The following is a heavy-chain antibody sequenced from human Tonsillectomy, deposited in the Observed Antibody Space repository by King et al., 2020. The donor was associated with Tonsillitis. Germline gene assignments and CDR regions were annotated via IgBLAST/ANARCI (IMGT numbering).Heavy chain of an antibody. Sequence: VQLVESGGGLVQPGGSLRLSCAASGFTFSSYAMSWVRQAPGKGLEWVSAISGSGGSTYYADSVKGRFTISRDNSKNTLYLQMNSLRAEDTAVYYCAKGGLVIAVAGRDYFDYWGQGTLVTVSS. J-gene: IGHJ4*02. V-gene: IGHV3-23*04. CDR3: AKGGLVIAVAGRDYFDY. CDR1: GFTFSSYA. CDR2: ISGSGGST. D-gene: IGHD6-19*01.